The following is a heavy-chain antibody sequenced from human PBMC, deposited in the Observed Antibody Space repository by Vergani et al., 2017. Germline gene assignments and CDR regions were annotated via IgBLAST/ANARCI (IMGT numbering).Heavy chain of an antibody. Sequence: EVQLVESGGGIVKPGGSLRLSCVASGFSFRNAWMNWVRRTTGKGLEWVGRIKNTIDRGTRDYAADVKGRFTIARDDSKNTLFQQMNVLKTEDIGVDYCTIYPRYCGDDSCYWLRDHHYYGMDVWGQGTTVTVSS. V-gene: IGHV3-15*07. J-gene: IGHJ6*02. CDR1: GFSFRNAW. CDR2: IKNTIDRGTR. D-gene: IGHD2-21*01. CDR3: TIYPRYCGDDSCYWLRDHHYYGMDV.